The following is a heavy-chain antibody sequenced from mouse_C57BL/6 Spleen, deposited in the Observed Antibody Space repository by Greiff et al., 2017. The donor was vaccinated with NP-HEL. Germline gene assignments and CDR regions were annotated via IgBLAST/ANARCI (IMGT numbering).Heavy chain of an antibody. D-gene: IGHD1-1*01. Sequence: QVQLQQPGAELVRPGTSVKLSCKASGYTFTSYWLHWVKQRPGQGLEWIGVIAPSDSYTNYNQKFKGNATLTVDTSSSTAYMLLSSLTSEDSAVYYCARTYCYGSSPAWYAGRGQVTLVTVSA. CDR2: IAPSDSYT. CDR1: GYTFTSYW. V-gene: IGHV1-59*01. CDR3: ARTYCYGSSPAWYAG. J-gene: IGHJ3*01.